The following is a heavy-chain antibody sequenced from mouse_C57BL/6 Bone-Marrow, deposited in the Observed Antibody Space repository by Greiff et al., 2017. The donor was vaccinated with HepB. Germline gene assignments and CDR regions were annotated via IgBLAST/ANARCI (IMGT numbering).Heavy chain of an antibody. CDR2: IDPENGDT. CDR1: GFNIKDDY. D-gene: IGHD1-1*01. V-gene: IGHV14-4*01. J-gene: IGHJ2*01. Sequence: VQLKQSGAELVRPGASVKLSCTASGFNIKDDYMHWVKQRPEQGLEWIGWIDPENGDTEYASKFQGKATITADTSSNTAYLQLSSLTSEDTAVYYCTTVPKPLTTVDYWGQGTTLTVSS. CDR3: TTVPKPLTTVDY.